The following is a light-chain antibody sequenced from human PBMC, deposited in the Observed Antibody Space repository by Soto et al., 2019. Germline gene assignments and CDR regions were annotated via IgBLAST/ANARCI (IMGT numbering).Light chain of an antibody. CDR2: GAS. V-gene: IGKV3-20*01. CDR1: QSVSSSY. J-gene: IGKJ3*01. Sequence: EIVLTQSPGTLSLSPGERATLSCRASQSVSSSYLAWYQQKPGQAPRLLIYGASSRATGIPDRFSGGGSGTDLTLTISRLEPEDFEVYYCQQYGTSPFPFGPGNKVHIK. CDR3: QQYGTSPFP.